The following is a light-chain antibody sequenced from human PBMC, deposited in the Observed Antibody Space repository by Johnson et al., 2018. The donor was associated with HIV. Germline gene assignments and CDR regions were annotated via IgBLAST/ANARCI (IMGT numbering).Light chain of an antibody. V-gene: IGLV1-51*01. Sequence: QSVLTQPPSVSAAPGQKVTISCSGSSSNIGNNFVSWYQQLPGRAPKLLIYVNNKRPSGIPDRFSGSKSGTSATLGITGLQTGDEADYYCGTWDSSLSAYVFGTGTKVTVL. J-gene: IGLJ1*01. CDR3: GTWDSSLSAYV. CDR2: VNN. CDR1: SSNIGNNF.